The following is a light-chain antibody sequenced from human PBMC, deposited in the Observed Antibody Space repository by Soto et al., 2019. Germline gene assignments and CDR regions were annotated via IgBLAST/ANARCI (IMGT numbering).Light chain of an antibody. CDR3: QQYGTSPLT. Sequence: EIVLTQSPATLPLSPGERATLSCRASQSVVSSYLAWYQKQPGQAPRLLIYGASSRATGIPDRFSGSGSGTDFTLTIIRLEPEDFAVYYCQQYGTSPLTFGQGTRLEIK. J-gene: IGKJ5*01. CDR2: GAS. V-gene: IGKV3-20*01. CDR1: QSVVSSY.